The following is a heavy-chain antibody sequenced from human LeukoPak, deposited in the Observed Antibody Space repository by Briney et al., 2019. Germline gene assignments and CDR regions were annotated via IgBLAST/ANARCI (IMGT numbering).Heavy chain of an antibody. Sequence: GGSLRLSCAASGFTFSNAWMSWVRQAPGKGLEWVGRIKSKTDGGTTDYAAPVKGRFTISRDDSKNTLYLQMNSLKTEDTAVYYCTTEAPSVLLWFGELLWGGDFNDYWGQGTLVTVSS. CDR1: GFTFSNAW. V-gene: IGHV3-15*01. CDR2: IKSKTDGGTT. CDR3: TTEAPSVLLWFGELLWGGDFNDY. D-gene: IGHD3-10*01. J-gene: IGHJ4*02.